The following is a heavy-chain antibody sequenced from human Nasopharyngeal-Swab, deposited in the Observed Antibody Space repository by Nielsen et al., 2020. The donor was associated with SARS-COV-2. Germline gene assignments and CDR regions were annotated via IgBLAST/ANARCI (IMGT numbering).Heavy chain of an antibody. CDR1: GGSISSDNYF. Sequence: SETLSLTCTVSGGSISSDNYFWSWIRQRPGKGLEWIGYIHYTGKTYYNPSPESRLTISLDTSRNQFSLMLRSVTAADTAAYYCAREVINQAVSDAFDFWGQGTMVTVSS. CDR3: AREVINQAVSDAFDF. J-gene: IGHJ3*01. D-gene: IGHD3-16*02. CDR2: IHYTGKT. V-gene: IGHV4-31*03.